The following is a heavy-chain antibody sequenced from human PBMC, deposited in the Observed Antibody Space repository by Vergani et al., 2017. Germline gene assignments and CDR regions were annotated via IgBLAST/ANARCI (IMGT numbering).Heavy chain of an antibody. V-gene: IGHV3-74*01. CDR1: GFTFSNYW. Sequence: VQLVESGGGLVQPGGSLILSCTASGFTFSNYWMQWVRQAPGKGLMWVSRINSDGDSTSYADSVKGRFTISRDNAKNTLYLQMDSLRAEDTAVYYCAKGDVAXVSRNSYYYGMDVWGQGTTVTVFS. J-gene: IGHJ6*02. CDR2: INSDGDST. CDR3: AKGDVAXVSRNSYYYGMDV. D-gene: IGHD5-18*01.